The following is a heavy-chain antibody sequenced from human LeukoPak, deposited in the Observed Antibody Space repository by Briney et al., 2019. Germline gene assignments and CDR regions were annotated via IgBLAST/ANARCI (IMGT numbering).Heavy chain of an antibody. J-gene: IGHJ3*02. CDR2: IIPIFGTA. V-gene: IGHV1-69*05. Sequence: VALVKVSCKASGGTFSSYAISWVRQAPGQGLEWMGGIIPIFGTANYAQKFQGRVTITTDESTSTAYMELSSLRSEDTAVYYCARAGVLELQYAFDIWGQGTMVTVSS. CDR1: GGTFSSYA. CDR3: ARAGVLELQYAFDI. D-gene: IGHD1-7*01.